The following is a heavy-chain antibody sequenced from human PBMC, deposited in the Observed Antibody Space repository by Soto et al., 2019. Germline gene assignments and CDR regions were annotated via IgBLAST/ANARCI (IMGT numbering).Heavy chain of an antibody. Sequence: QVQLVESGGGVVQPGRSLRLSCAASGFTFSSYAMHWVRQAPGKGLEWVAVISYDGSNKYYADSVKGRFTISRDNSKNALYLQMNSRRAEDTAVYYCARLGVGATIVYWGQGTLVTVSS. CDR2: ISYDGSNK. D-gene: IGHD1-26*01. CDR1: GFTFSSYA. J-gene: IGHJ4*02. V-gene: IGHV3-30-3*01. CDR3: ARLGVGATIVY.